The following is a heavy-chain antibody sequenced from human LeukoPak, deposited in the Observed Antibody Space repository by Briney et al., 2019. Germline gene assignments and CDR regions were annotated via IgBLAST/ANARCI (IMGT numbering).Heavy chain of an antibody. CDR1: GGSFSGYY. Sequence: SETLCLTCAVYGGSFSGYYWTWIRQPPGKGLEWIGEINHSGSTNYNPSLKSRVTISVDTSKNQFSLKLSSVTAADTAVYYCARGPGGGWFDPWGQGTLVTVSS. CDR2: INHSGST. CDR3: ARGPGGGWFDP. V-gene: IGHV4-34*01. D-gene: IGHD3-10*01. J-gene: IGHJ5*02.